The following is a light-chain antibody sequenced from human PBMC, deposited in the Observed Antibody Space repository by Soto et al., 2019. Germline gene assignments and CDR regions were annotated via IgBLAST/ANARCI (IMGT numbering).Light chain of an antibody. Sequence: DIQLTQSPSFLSASVGDRVTITCRASQGFSNSLAWYQQKPGKAPKLLIYAASPLQSGVPSRFSGSGSGTEFTLPISSLQPEDFATYYCQQPDSYPCTFGQGTKLEIK. CDR2: AAS. J-gene: IGKJ2*02. CDR1: QGFSNS. V-gene: IGKV1-9*01. CDR3: QQPDSYPCT.